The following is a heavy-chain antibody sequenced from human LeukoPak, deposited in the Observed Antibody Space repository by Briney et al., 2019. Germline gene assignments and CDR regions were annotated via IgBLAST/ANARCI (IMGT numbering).Heavy chain of an antibody. J-gene: IGHJ6*02. D-gene: IGHD2-21*02. CDR3: ARAVVTAMDV. CDR1: GFTFSSYA. V-gene: IGHV3-30-3*01. Sequence: PGRSLRLSCAASGFTFSSYAMHWVRQAPGKGLEWVAVISYDGSNKYYADSVKGRFTISRDNSKNTLYLQMNTLRAEDTAVYYCARAVVTAMDVWGQGTTVTVSS. CDR2: ISYDGSNK.